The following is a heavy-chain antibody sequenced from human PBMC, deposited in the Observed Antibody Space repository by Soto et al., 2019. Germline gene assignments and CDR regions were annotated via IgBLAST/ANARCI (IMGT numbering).Heavy chain of an antibody. D-gene: IGHD3-22*01. Sequence: NPSETLSLTCSVSGDSISNSRFYWAWIRQPPGEGLEWIGGIYHTGNAYYNPSLKSRVTISVDTSKNQFSLKLTSVTAADAALYYCARDFFDSSDYTTNWFDPWGQGTLVTVSS. CDR2: IYHTGNA. J-gene: IGHJ5*02. CDR3: ARDFFDSSDYTTNWFDP. CDR1: GDSISNSRFY. V-gene: IGHV4-39*01.